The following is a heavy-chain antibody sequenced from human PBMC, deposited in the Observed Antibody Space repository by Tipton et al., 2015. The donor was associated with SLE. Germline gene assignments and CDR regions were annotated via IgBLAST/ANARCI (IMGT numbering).Heavy chain of an antibody. CDR3: ATDRTTTDGFDI. D-gene: IGHD1-26*01. CDR2: ISRSSGYT. CDR1: GFTFTDYY. V-gene: IGHV3-11*06. Sequence: SLRLSCAASGFTFTDYYMSWIRQAPGRGLEWVSYISRSSGYTTYADSVRGRFTISRDNAKNSLYLQMSSLRVEDTAVYYCATDRTTTDGFDIWGQGTMVTVSS. J-gene: IGHJ3*02.